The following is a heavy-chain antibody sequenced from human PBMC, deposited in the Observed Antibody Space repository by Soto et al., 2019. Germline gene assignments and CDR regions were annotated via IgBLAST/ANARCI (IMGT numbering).Heavy chain of an antibody. CDR3: AKPPDYNWNDY. V-gene: IGHV3-23*01. J-gene: IGHJ4*02. CDR2: VSGSGGST. Sequence: GGSLRLSCAASGFTFSSYALSWVRQAPGKGLEWISAVSGSGGSTYYADSVKGRFTISRDNSKDTLYLQMNNLRAEDTAVYYCAKPPDYNWNDYWGQGTLVTVSS. D-gene: IGHD1-20*01. CDR1: GFTFSSYA.